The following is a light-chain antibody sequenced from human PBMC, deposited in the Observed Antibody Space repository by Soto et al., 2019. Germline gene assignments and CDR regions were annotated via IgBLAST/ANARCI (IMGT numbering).Light chain of an antibody. CDR1: QSVTYSY. J-gene: IGKJ5*01. V-gene: IGKV3-20*01. CDR2: HAP. CDR3: QQYGSSPPIT. Sequence: EVVLTQSPGTLSLSPGEAATLSCRASQSVTYSYLAWYQQKPGQAPRLLIYHAPSRATGIPDRFSGSGSGTNFTLTISRLEREDFAVYYCQQYGSSPPITFGQGTRLEIK.